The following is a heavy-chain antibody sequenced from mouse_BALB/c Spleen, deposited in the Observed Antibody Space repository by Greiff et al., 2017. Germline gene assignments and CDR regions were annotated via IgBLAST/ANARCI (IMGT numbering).Heavy chain of an antibody. CDR2: INPSTGYT. J-gene: IGHJ3*01. CDR3: AITTVVEGFAY. V-gene: IGHV1-7*01. Sequence: QVQLQQSGAELAKPGASVKMSCKASGYTFTSYWMHWVKQRPGQGLEWIGYINPSTGYTEYNQKFKDKATLTTDKSSSTAYMQLSRLTSEDSAVYFCAITTVVEGFAYWGQGTLVTVSA. CDR1: GYTFTSYW. D-gene: IGHD1-1*01.